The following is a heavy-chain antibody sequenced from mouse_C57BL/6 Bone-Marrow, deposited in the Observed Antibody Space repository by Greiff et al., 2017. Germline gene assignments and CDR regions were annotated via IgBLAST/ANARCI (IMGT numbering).Heavy chain of an antibody. CDR3: ARRVGWLLLKAMDY. D-gene: IGHD2-3*01. CDR2: IWSGGST. J-gene: IGHJ4*01. CDR1: GFSLTSYG. Sequence: QVHVKQSGPGLVQPSQSLSITCTVSGFSLTSYGVHWVRQSPGKGLEWLGVIWSGGSTDYNAAFISRLSISKDNSKSQVFFKMNSLQADDTAIYYCARRVGWLLLKAMDYWGQGTSVTVSS. V-gene: IGHV2-2*01.